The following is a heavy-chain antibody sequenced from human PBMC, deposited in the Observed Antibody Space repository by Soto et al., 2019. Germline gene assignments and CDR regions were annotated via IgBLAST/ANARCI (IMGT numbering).Heavy chain of an antibody. CDR1: GYSFTSYW. D-gene: IGHD6-13*01. J-gene: IGHJ6*02. V-gene: IGHV5-10-1*01. CDR2: IDPSDSYT. CDR3: ARHSPLVAAAGTNYYYGMDV. Sequence: PGESLKISCKGSGYSFTSYWISWVRQIPGKGLEWMGRIDPSDSYTNYSPSFQGHVTVSADKSISTAYLQWSSLKASDTAMYYCARHSPLVAAAGTNYYYGMDVWGQGXTVTVSS.